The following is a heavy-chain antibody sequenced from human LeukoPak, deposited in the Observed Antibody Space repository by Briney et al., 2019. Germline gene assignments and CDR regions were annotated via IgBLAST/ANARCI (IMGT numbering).Heavy chain of an antibody. D-gene: IGHD6-13*01. Sequence: PSETLSLTCTVSGGSISSSYYYWGWIRQPPGKGLEWIGSIYYSGSTYYNPSLKSRVTISVDTSKNQFSLKLRSVTAADTALYFCAAAYTSSWPNFDYWGQGTLVTVSS. CDR1: GGSISSSYYY. CDR2: IYYSGST. CDR3: AAAYTSSWPNFDY. J-gene: IGHJ4*02. V-gene: IGHV4-39*01.